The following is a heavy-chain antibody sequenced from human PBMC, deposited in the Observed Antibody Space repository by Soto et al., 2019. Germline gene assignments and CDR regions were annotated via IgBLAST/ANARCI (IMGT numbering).Heavy chain of an antibody. Sequence: QVQLVESGGGVVQPGRSLRLSCAASGFTFSSYGMHWVRQAPGKGLEWVAVIWYDGSNKYYADSVKGRFTISRDNSKNTPYLQMNSLRAEDTAVYHFARVRWTSDYYYAVDVWGQGTTVTVSS. V-gene: IGHV3-33*01. J-gene: IGHJ6*02. CDR2: IWYDGSNK. CDR3: ARVRWTSDYYYAVDV. D-gene: IGHD1-1*01. CDR1: GFTFSSYG.